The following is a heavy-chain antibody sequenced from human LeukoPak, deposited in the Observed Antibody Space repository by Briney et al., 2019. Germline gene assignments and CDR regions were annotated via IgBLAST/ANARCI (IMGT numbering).Heavy chain of an antibody. J-gene: IGHJ6*02. CDR1: GYTFTSYD. V-gene: IGHV1-8*01. CDR2: MNPNSGNT. CDR3: ARGRDSSGWEYYGMDV. D-gene: IGHD6-19*01. Sequence: ASVKVSCKASGYTFTSYDINWVRQATGQGLEWMGWMNPNSGNTGYAQKFQGRVTMTRNTSISTAYMGLSSLRSEDTAVYYCARGRDSSGWEYYGMDVWGQGTTVTVSS.